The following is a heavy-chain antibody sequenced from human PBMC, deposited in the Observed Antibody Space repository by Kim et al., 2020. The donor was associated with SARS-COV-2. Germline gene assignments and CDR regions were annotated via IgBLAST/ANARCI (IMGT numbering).Heavy chain of an antibody. J-gene: IGHJ4*02. CDR1: GYRFTTYW. D-gene: IGHD6-19*01. CDR2: IDPHDSDT. CDR3: VRRDNNGWYPFDY. Sequence: GESLKISCEASGYRFTTYWIGWLRLMPGKGLQWVAIIDPHDSDTKYSPSFQGQVTVSVDTSVNTDYLQWSSLKASDTAIYYCVRRDNNGWYPFDYWGQGTLVTVSS. V-gene: IGHV5-51*01.